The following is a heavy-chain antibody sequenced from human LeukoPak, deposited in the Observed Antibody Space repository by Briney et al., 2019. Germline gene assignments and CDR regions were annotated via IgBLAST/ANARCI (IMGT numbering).Heavy chain of an antibody. V-gene: IGHV4-34*01. CDR2: INHRGST. Sequence: PSETLSLTCAVYGGSFSGYYWSWIRQPPGKGLEWIGEINHRGSTNYNPSLKSRVTISVDTSKNQFSLKLSSVTAADTAVYYCARGLYSSSWLDYWGQGTLVTVSS. D-gene: IGHD6-13*01. J-gene: IGHJ4*02. CDR1: GGSFSGYY. CDR3: ARGLYSSSWLDY.